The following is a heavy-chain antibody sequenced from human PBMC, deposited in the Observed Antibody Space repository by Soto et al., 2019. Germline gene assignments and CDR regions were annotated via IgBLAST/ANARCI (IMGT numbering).Heavy chain of an antibody. V-gene: IGHV3-53*01. CDR2: IYSGGST. CDR1: GFTVSSNY. D-gene: IGHD1-20*01. Sequence: GGSLRLSCAASGFTVSSNYMSWVSQAPGKGLEWVSVIYSGGSTYYADSVKGRFTISRDNSKNTLYLQMNSLRAEDTAVYYCASFITGDAFDIWGQGTMVTVSS. J-gene: IGHJ3*02. CDR3: ASFITGDAFDI.